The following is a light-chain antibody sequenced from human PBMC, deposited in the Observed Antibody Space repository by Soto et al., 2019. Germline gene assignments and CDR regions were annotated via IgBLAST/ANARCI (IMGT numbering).Light chain of an antibody. J-gene: IGKJ4*01. CDR2: DAS. CDR1: QSVTSH. Sequence: EIVLTQSPATLSLSPGERATLSCRASQSVTSHLAWYQQKPGQAPRLLIYDASNRATGIPARFSGSGSGTDFTLTISSLEPEDFAVYYCQQYDNWPLTFGGGTKVDIK. CDR3: QQYDNWPLT. V-gene: IGKV3-11*01.